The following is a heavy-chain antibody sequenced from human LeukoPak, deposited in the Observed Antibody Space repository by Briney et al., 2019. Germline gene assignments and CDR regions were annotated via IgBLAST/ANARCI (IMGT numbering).Heavy chain of an antibody. CDR3: ARGPSNLRFDP. Sequence: PGGSLRLSCAASGFTFSSYDMHWVRQATGKGLEWVSAIGTAGDTYYPGSVKGRFTISRENAKNSLYLQVNSLRAGDTAVYYCARGPSNLRFDPWGQGTLVTVSS. D-gene: IGHD2-8*01. J-gene: IGHJ5*02. V-gene: IGHV3-13*01. CDR2: IGTAGDT. CDR1: GFTFSSYD.